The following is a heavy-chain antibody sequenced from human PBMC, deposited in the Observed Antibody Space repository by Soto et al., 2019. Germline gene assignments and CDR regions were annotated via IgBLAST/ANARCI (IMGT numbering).Heavy chain of an antibody. J-gene: IGHJ6*04. CDR3: TSLVVPAAAPV. Sequence: EVQLVESGGGLVKPGGSLRLSCAASGFTFSNAWMSWVRQAPGKGLEWVGRIKSKTDGGTTDYAAPVKGRFTISRDDSKNTLYLQMNSLKTEDTAVYYCTSLVVPAAAPVWGKGTTVTVSS. V-gene: IGHV3-15*01. CDR1: GFTFSNAW. CDR2: IKSKTDGGTT. D-gene: IGHD2-2*01.